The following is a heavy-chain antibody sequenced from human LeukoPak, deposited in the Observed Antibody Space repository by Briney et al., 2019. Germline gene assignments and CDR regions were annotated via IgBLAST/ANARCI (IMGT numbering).Heavy chain of an antibody. D-gene: IGHD3-22*01. CDR2: ISASGGNT. V-gene: IGHV3-23*01. Sequence: GGSLRLSCAASGFTFSSYAMSWVRQAPGKGLEWVSTISASGGNTYNADSVKGRFTISRDNSKNTLYLQMNSLRAEDTAVYYCARDLGSSTTMIVIWSEGGFDYWGQGTLVTVSS. CDR1: GFTFSSYA. CDR3: ARDLGSSTTMIVIWSEGGFDY. J-gene: IGHJ4*02.